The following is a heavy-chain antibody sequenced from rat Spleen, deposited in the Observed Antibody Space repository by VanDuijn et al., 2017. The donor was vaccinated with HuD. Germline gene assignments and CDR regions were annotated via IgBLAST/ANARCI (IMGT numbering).Heavy chain of an antibody. CDR1: GFTFSTFP. CDR3: TRDIAAPWDY. Sequence: EVQLVESGGGLVQPGRSMKLSCAASGFTFSTFPMAWVRQAPTKGLEWVATISTSGGITYYRDSVKGRFTISRDNTRSTLYLQMNSLRSEDTATYYCTRDIAAPWDYWGQGVMVTVSS. CDR2: ISTSGGIT. D-gene: IGHD1-2*01. V-gene: IGHV5-46*01. J-gene: IGHJ2*01.